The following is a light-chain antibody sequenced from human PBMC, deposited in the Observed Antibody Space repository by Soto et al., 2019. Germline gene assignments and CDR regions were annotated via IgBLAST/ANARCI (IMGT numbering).Light chain of an antibody. Sequence: QSVLTQPASVSGAPGQSITIICTGTSSDVGGYNYVSWYQQHPGKAPKLMIYDVSNRPSGVSNRFSGSKSGNTASLTISGLQAEDEADYYCRSYTSSSLHVFRTGTKVTVL. CDR3: RSYTSSSLHV. J-gene: IGLJ1*01. CDR2: DVS. V-gene: IGLV2-14*03. CDR1: SSDVGGYNY.